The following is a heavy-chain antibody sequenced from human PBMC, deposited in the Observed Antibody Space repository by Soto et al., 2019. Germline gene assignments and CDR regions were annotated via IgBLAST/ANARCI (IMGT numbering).Heavy chain of an antibody. CDR2: IERGGST. CDR3: ARGFAXGSYYKH. D-gene: IGHD3-10*01. V-gene: IGHV4-34*01. Sequence: TSETLSLTCAVYGGSSSGYYWGWFRQPPGKGLEWIGEIERGGSTNLNPSLMSRVTISVDTSKNQFSLKVNSVTAADTAVYFCARGFAXGSYYKHWSQGTLVTVS. CDR1: GGSSSGYY. J-gene: IGHJ4*02.